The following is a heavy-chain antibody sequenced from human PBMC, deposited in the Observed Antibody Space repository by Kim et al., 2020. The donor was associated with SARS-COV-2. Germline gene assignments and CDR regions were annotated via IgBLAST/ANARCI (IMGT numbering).Heavy chain of an antibody. V-gene: IGHV3-33*06. Sequence: GGSLRLSCVASGFTFRHYAMHWVRQAPGKGLEWVSVVWYDGSKIYYADSGKGRFTISRDNSKDTLYLQMNSLRAEDTAVYFCAKGDLGGWERQDFWGQGTLVTVSS. D-gene: IGHD3-16*01. J-gene: IGHJ4*02. CDR3: AKGDLGGWERQDF. CDR1: GFTFRHYA. CDR2: VWYDGSKI.